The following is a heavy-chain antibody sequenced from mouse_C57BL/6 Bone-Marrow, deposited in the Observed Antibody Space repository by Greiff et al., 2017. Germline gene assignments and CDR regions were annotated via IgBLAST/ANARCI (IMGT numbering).Heavy chain of an antibody. CDR3: ARRYYYGSGRYFDV. Sequence: DVQLVESGGDLVKPGGSLKLSCAASGFTFSSYGMSWVRQTPDKRLEWVATISSGGSYTYYPDSVKGRFTISRDNAKNTLYLQMSSLKSEDTAMYYCARRYYYGSGRYFDVWGTGTTVTVSS. J-gene: IGHJ1*03. D-gene: IGHD1-1*01. CDR2: ISSGGSYT. V-gene: IGHV5-6*01. CDR1: GFTFSSYG.